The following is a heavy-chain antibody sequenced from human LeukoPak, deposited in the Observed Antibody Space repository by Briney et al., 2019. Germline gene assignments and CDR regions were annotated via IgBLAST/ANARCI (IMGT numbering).Heavy chain of an antibody. D-gene: IGHD1-26*01. V-gene: IGHV4-34*01. CDR1: GGSFSGYY. CDR2: INHSGST. CDR3: ARDLRWELPETYGMDV. Sequence: PSETLSLTYAVYGGSFSGYYWSWIRQPPGKGLEWIGEINHSGSTNYNPSLKSRVTISVDTSKNQFSLKLSSVTAADTAVYYCARDLRWELPETYGMDVWGQGTTVTVSS. J-gene: IGHJ6*02.